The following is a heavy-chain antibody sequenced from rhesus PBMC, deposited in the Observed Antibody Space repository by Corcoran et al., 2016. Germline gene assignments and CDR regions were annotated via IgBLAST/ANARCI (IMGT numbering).Heavy chain of an antibody. V-gene: IGHV3-37*01. Sequence: EVQLVESGGGLVQRGGALRRSCVASGFSFSESGLVWVRQDTGKGLEWVSSISQPSGSNTYYLDPVKGRFTISRDNAKNTLYLQMNSLRAEDTAVYYCARHRGDYTYYFDYWGQGVLVTVSS. CDR3: ARHRGDYTYYFDY. CDR2: ISQPSGSNT. CDR1: GFSFSESG. D-gene: IGHD3-28*01. J-gene: IGHJ4*01.